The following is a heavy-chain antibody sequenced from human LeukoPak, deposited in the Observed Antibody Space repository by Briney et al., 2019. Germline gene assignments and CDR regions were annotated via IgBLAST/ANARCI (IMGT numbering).Heavy chain of an antibody. CDR3: ARGRIAAV. V-gene: IGHV4-34*01. CDR2: INHSGSA. D-gene: IGHD6-13*01. Sequence: SETPSLTCAVYSGSFRGFYWSWIRQPPGKGLEWIGKINHSGSADYNPSLKSRVTISLDTSKTQFSLQLSSVTAADTAVYYCARGRIAAVWGQGTLVTVSS. J-gene: IGHJ4*02. CDR1: SGSFRGFY.